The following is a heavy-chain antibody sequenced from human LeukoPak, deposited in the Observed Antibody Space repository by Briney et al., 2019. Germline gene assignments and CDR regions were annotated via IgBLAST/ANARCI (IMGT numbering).Heavy chain of an antibody. D-gene: IGHD3-22*01. Sequence: GGSLGLSCAASGFTFSTYGMNWVRQAPGKGLEWVSYISHTSDAIYYPDSVKGRFTISRDNAKNSLYLQMNSLRDEDTAVYYCARASPSGYDYWGQGTLVTVSS. CDR2: ISHTSDAI. V-gene: IGHV3-48*02. CDR1: GFTFSTYG. CDR3: ARASPSGYDY. J-gene: IGHJ4*02.